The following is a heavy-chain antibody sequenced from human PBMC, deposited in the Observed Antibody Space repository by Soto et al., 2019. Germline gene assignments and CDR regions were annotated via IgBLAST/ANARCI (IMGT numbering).Heavy chain of an antibody. J-gene: IGHJ6*02. CDR1: GFTFSSYA. V-gene: IGHV3-23*01. Sequence: GSLRLSCAASGFTFSSYAMSWVRQAPGKGLEWVSSVSAGGDMTYYSDSVKGRFTISRDNSNNVLFLQMNSLRIEDTALYYCARGDRGGSGSPASYYYSGLGAWGQGTTVTVS. CDR3: ARGDRGGSGSPASYYYSGLGA. D-gene: IGHD2-15*01. CDR2: VSAGGDMT.